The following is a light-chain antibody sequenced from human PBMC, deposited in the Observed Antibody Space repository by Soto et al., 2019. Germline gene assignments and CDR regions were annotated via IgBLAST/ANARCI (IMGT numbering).Light chain of an antibody. Sequence: DIVMTQSPDSLAVSLGERATINCKSSQSVLYSSNNKNYLAWYQQKPGQPPKLLIYWASTRESGVPDRFSGSGSGTDFTLTISSLQAEDFAVYYCQQRNRWPPVTFGGGTRVEIK. V-gene: IGKV4-1*01. CDR1: QSVLYSSNNKNY. J-gene: IGKJ4*01. CDR3: QQRNRWPPVT. CDR2: WAS.